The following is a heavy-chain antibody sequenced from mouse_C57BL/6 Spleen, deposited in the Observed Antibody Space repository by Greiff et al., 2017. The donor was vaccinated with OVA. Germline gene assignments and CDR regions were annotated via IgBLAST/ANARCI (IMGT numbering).Heavy chain of an antibody. CDR3: ARHEDRGYGSSHWYFDV. CDR1: GYTFTEYT. CDR2: FYPGSGSI. Sequence: VQRVESGAELVKPGASVKLSCKASGYTFTEYTIHWVKQRSGQGLEWIGWFYPGSGSIKYNEKFKDKATLTADKSSSTVYMELSRLTSEDSAVYFCARHEDRGYGSSHWYFDVWGTGTTVTVSS. J-gene: IGHJ1*03. V-gene: IGHV1-62-2*01. D-gene: IGHD1-1*01.